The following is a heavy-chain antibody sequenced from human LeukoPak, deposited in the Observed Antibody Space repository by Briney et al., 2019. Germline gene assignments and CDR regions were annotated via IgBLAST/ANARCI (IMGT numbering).Heavy chain of an antibody. CDR2: INPSGGST. J-gene: IGHJ5*02. D-gene: IGHD6-19*01. V-gene: IGHV1-46*01. CDR3: ARYNGGRRIAVGYNWFDP. Sequence: EASVKVSCKASGYTFTGCYMHWVRQAPGQGLEWMGIINPSGGSTSYAQKFQGRVTMTRDMSTSTVYMELSSLRSEDTAVYYCARYNGGRRIAVGYNWFDPWGQGTLVTVSS. CDR1: GYTFTGCY.